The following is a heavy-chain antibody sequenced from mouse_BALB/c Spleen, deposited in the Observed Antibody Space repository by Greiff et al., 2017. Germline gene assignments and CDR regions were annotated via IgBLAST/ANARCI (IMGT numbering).Heavy chain of an antibody. V-gene: IGHV3-2*02. D-gene: IGHD2-10*01. CDR1: GYSITSDYA. Sequence: EVMLVESGPGLVKPSQSLSLTCTVTGYSITSDYAWNWILQFPGNKLEWMGYISYSGSTSYNPSLKSRISITRDTSKNQFFLQLNSVTTEDTATYYCATYYGNYEGAMDYWGQGTSVTVSS. J-gene: IGHJ4*01. CDR3: ATYYGNYEGAMDY. CDR2: ISYSGST.